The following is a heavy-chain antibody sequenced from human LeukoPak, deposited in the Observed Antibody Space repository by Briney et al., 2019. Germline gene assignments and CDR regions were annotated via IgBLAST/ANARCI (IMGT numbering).Heavy chain of an antibody. V-gene: IGHV1-2*02. J-gene: IGHJ4*02. CDR3: ARDSGITISPRFDY. CDR1: GYTFTGYY. D-gene: IGHD3-10*01. CDR2: INPNSGGT. Sequence: ASVKVSCKASGYTFTGYYMHWVRQAPGQGLEWMGWINPNSGGTNYAQKFQGRVTMTRDTSISTAYMELSSLRSEDTAVYYCARDSGITISPRFDYWGQGTLVTVSS.